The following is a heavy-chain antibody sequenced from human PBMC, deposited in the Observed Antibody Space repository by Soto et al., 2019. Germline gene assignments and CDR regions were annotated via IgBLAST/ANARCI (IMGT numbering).Heavy chain of an antibody. J-gene: IGHJ3*02. CDR2: SSGSGGST. CDR1: GFTFSSYA. Sequence: GVSLRLSCAASGFTFSSYAMSWVRQAPGKGLERVSASSGSGGSTYYADSVKGRFTSPRDNPKNTLYLQMNSLRAEDTAVYYCAKDRSIVDDVFDMWAEATMVIVSS. CDR3: AKDRSIVDDVFDM. V-gene: IGHV3-23*01. D-gene: IGHD3-22*01.